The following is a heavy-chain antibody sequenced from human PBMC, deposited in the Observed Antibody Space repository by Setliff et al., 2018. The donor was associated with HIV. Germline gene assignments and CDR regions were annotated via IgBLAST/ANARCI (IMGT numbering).Heavy chain of an antibody. J-gene: IGHJ4*02. CDR1: GYPISSGYY. CDR3: ARFDDNGYWVDL. D-gene: IGHD3-22*01. Sequence: SETLSLTCAVSGYPISSGYYWGWIRQPPGKGLEWIGSLFYGGSTHYTPSLKSRVSISVDTSKNQFSLRLSSVTADTAVYYCARFDDNGYWVDLWGQGTLVTVSS. CDR2: LFYGGST. V-gene: IGHV4-38-2*01.